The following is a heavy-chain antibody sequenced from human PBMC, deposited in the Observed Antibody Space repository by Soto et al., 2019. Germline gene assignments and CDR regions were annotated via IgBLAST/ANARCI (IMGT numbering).Heavy chain of an antibody. J-gene: IGHJ1*01. CDR2: IYQSGST. V-gene: IGHV4-30-2*01. D-gene: IGHD6-19*01. Sequence: TLSLACAVSGGSISSGGYSWNSIRQPPGKGLEWIGYIYQSGSTHYNPSLKSRVTISVDTSKNQFSLKLSSVTAEDTAVYYCARADIAVAGTKYFQHWGQGTLVTVSS. CDR3: ARADIAVAGTKYFQH. CDR1: GGSISSGGYS.